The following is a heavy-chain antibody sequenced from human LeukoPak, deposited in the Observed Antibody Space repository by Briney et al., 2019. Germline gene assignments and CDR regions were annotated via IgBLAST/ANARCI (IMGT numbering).Heavy chain of an antibody. Sequence: GGSLRLSCAASGFTFCSYALRWGRPAPGKGLGWGGAVSYDGSNPYYADSVKGRFTISRDNFKSTLYLQMHSLRPEDTAVYYCASPYSSGWIHFYFAYWGQGTLVTVSS. CDR1: GFTFCSYA. J-gene: IGHJ4*02. V-gene: IGHV3-30-3*01. CDR2: VSYDGSNP. D-gene: IGHD6-19*01. CDR3: ASPYSSGWIHFYFAY.